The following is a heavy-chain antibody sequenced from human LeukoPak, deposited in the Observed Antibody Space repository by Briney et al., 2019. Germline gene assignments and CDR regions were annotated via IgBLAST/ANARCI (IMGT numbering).Heavy chain of an antibody. Sequence: PGGSLRLSCAASGFTFSSYAMNWVRQAPGKGLEWVSSISSSSSYIYYADSVKGRFTISRDNAKNSLYLQMNSLRAEDTAVYYCARIKSACLSTSCPNGWFDPWGQGTLVTVSS. J-gene: IGHJ5*02. V-gene: IGHV3-21*01. D-gene: IGHD2-2*01. CDR2: ISSSSSYI. CDR1: GFTFSSYA. CDR3: ARIKSACLSTSCPNGWFDP.